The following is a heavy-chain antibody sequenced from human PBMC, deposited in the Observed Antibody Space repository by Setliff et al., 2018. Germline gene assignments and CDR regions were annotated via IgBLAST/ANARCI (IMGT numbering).Heavy chain of an antibody. CDR3: ARVRQYYFDSSGPAFDY. Sequence: LSLTCTVSGGSVSSSSYSWGWIRQPPGKRLEWIGSIYYSGSSFYYPSLKSRVTMSIDVSKNQFSLKLSSVTAADTAVYYCARVRQYYFDSSGPAFDYWGQGNAGHR. CDR2: IYYSGSS. CDR1: GGSVSSSSYS. D-gene: IGHD3-22*01. J-gene: IGHJ4*02. V-gene: IGHV4-39*07.